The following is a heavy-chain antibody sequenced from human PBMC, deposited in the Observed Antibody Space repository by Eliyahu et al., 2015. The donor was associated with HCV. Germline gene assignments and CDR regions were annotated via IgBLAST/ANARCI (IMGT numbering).Heavy chain of an antibody. V-gene: IGHV5-51*01. CDR3: AKRVDGYWYFDL. CDR1: GYRFANYW. J-gene: IGHJ2*01. Sequence: EVQLVQSGAEVKKPGESLKISCKGSGYRFANYWIGWVRQKPGKGLEWMGIIYPGDSDTRYTPSFQGQVTISADKSISTASLQWSSLKASDTAIYYCAKRVDGYWYFDLWGRGTLVTVSS. CDR2: IYPGDSDT. D-gene: IGHD3-10*01.